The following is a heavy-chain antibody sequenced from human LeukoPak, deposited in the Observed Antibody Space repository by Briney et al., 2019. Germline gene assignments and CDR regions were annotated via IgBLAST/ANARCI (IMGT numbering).Heavy chain of an antibody. Sequence: ASVKVSCKASGYTFTSYDINWVRQATGQGLEWMGCMNPNSANTGYAQKFQGRVTMTRNTSISTAYMELSSLRSEDTAVYYCARLASSSWPLYYYYGMDVWGQGTTVTVSS. CDR2: MNPNSANT. CDR3: ARLASSSWPLYYYYGMDV. D-gene: IGHD6-13*01. V-gene: IGHV1-8*01. J-gene: IGHJ6*02. CDR1: GYTFTSYD.